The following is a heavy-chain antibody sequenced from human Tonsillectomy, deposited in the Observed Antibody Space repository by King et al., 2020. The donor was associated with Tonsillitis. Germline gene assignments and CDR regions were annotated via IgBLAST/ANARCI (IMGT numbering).Heavy chain of an antibody. Sequence: VQLVESGAEVKKPGASVKVSCKASGYIFTGYGISWVRQAPGQGLEWMGWSNSYNGNTNYAQKVQGRVTMTSDTSTSTAYMELWSLRSDDTAVYYCARIDCSGGSCYAYFDYWGQGTLVTVSS. D-gene: IGHD2-15*01. J-gene: IGHJ4*02. CDR3: ARIDCSGGSCYAYFDY. CDR2: SNSYNGNT. CDR1: GYIFTGYG. V-gene: IGHV1-18*01.